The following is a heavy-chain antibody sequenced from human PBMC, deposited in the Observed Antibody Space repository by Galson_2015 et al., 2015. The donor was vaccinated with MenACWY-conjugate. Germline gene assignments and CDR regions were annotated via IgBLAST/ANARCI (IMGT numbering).Heavy chain of an antibody. CDR1: GDSVSRNGAA. Sequence: AISGDSVSRNGAAWSWIRQSPSRGLEWLGRTYYRSEWHYEYAVSVKSRIIISPDTSKNQFSLQLNSVTPEDMAIYFCASGGNYWFAFEIWGQGTMVSVSS. J-gene: IGHJ3*02. D-gene: IGHD3-10*01. CDR2: TYYRSEWHY. CDR3: ASGGNYWFAFEI. V-gene: IGHV6-1*01.